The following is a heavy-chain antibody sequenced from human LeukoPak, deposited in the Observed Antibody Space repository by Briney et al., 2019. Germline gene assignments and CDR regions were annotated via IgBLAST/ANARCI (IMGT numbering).Heavy chain of an antibody. CDR1: GFTFSSHY. V-gene: IGHV3-23*01. D-gene: IGHD1-14*01. Sequence: GGSLTLTCAVSGFTFSSHYMSWHRQAPGKGLEWLSGINGSSGSTYYADSVKGRITISRDNCKNSLYLQMNSPKAEDTDEYYCEKDPRNTRTTGGFFDYWGQGTLATVSS. J-gene: IGHJ4*02. CDR3: EKDPRNTRTTGGFFDY. CDR2: INGSSGST.